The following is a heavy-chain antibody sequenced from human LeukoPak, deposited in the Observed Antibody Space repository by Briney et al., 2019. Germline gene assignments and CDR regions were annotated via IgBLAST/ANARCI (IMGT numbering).Heavy chain of an antibody. J-gene: IGHJ4*02. CDR3: ASPAPCGRDCRGWDYFDY. V-gene: IGHV3-30*04. D-gene: IGHD2-21*02. Sequence: PGGSLRLSCAASGFTFSSYAMHWVRQAPGKGLEWVAVISYDGSNKYYADSVKGRFTISRDNSKNTLYLQMNSLRAEDTAVYYCASPAPCGRDCRGWDYFDYWGQGTLVTVSS. CDR1: GFTFSSYA. CDR2: ISYDGSNK.